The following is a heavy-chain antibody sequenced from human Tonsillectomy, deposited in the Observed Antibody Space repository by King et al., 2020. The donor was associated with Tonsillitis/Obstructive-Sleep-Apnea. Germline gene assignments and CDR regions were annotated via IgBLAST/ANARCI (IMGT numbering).Heavy chain of an antibody. D-gene: IGHD6-6*01. J-gene: IGHJ4*02. V-gene: IGHV5-51*01. CDR3: VRQYRSSQESDY. CDR1: GYSFTSYW. CDR2: IYPGDSDT. Sequence: VQSGAEVRKPGESLKISCKGSGYSFTSYWIGWVRQMPWKGLEWMGIIYPGDSDTRYSPSFQGLVTISADKSFSTAYLRWSSLKASDTSMYFCVRQYRSSQESDYWGQGTLVTVSS.